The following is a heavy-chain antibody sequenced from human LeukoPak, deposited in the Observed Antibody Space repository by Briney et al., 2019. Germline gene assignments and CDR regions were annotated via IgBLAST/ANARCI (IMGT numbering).Heavy chain of an antibody. Sequence: GGSLRLSCVASGFTFRNCGMTWVRQAPGKGLEWVSTISGSDDGTYYADSVRGRFTISRDYPKNTLYLQMNSLRAEDTAVYFCAKYSGSYYYPPNWDSWGQGTLVTVSS. J-gene: IGHJ4*02. D-gene: IGHD1-26*01. V-gene: IGHV3-23*01. CDR1: GFTFRNCG. CDR2: ISGSDDGT. CDR3: AKYSGSYYYPPNWDS.